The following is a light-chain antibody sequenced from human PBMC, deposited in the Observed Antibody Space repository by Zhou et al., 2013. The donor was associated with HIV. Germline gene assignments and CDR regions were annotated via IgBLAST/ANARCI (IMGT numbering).Light chain of an antibody. CDR2: AAS. CDR1: QSISSH. V-gene: IGKV1-39*01. J-gene: IGKJ2*01. Sequence: DIQLTQSPSSLSASVGDGVTITCRASQSISSHLNWYQQKPGKAPKLLIYAASSLQSGVPSRFSGSGSETDFTLTITSLQPEDFATYYCQHSYSRPYTFGPGDRSWRSN. CDR3: QHSYSRPYT.